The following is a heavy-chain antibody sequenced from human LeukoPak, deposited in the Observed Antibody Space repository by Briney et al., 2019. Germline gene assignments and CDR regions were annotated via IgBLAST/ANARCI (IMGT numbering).Heavy chain of an antibody. V-gene: IGHV4-39*01. J-gene: IGHJ4*02. CDR1: GDSISSSSHF. Sequence: SETLSLTCTVSGDSISSSSHFWRSIRQPPGKGLEWIGTIDSTASTYYNRSLKRRVTMSPCTSKHQFSLRLTSVTAADTAVYYRARHSSSWSYFDYWGQGTLVTVYS. CDR2: IDSTAST. CDR3: ARHSSSWSYFDY. D-gene: IGHD6-13*01.